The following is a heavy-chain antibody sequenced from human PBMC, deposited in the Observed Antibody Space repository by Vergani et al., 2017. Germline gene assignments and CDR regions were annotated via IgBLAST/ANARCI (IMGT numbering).Heavy chain of an antibody. J-gene: IGHJ4*02. CDR2: ISSSSSYI. D-gene: IGHD3-10*01. CDR1: GFTFSSYS. Sequence: EVQLVESGGGLVKPGGSLRLSCAASGFTFSSYSLNWVRQAPGKGLEWVSSISSSSSYIYYADSVKGRFTISRDNAKNSLYLQMNSLRAEDTAVYYCARDIGYYGSGSLDYWGQGTLVTVSS. CDR3: ARDIGYYGSGSLDY. V-gene: IGHV3-21*01.